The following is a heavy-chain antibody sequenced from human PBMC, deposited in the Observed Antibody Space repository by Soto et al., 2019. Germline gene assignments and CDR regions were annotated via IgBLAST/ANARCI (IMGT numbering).Heavy chain of an antibody. Sequence: PSETLSLTCSVSGGAISTYYWSWIRQFPGQGLEWIGYIYHSGSSQYNPSLTSRVTISVDTSKNQLSLRLSSVTAADTAVYYCARSYGSGSYYDYYYGMDVRGHGTTVTVS. D-gene: IGHD3-10*01. CDR2: IYHSGSS. CDR3: ARSYGSGSYYDYYYGMDV. J-gene: IGHJ6*02. V-gene: IGHV4-59*01. CDR1: GGAISTYY.